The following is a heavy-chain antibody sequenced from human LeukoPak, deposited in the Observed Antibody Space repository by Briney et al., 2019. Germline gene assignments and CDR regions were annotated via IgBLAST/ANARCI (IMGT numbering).Heavy chain of an antibody. CDR3: CHYSTGFFGY. D-gene: IGHD6-19*01. CDR2: IKSKTDGGTT. Sequence: PGGSLRLSCAASGFTFSNVWMNWVRQAPGKGLEWVGRIKSKTDGGTTDYAAPVKGRFTISRDDSKNTLYLQMNSLNTEDTAVYYCCHYSTGFFGYWGQGTLVTVSA. J-gene: IGHJ4*02. V-gene: IGHV3-15*01. CDR1: GFTFSNVW.